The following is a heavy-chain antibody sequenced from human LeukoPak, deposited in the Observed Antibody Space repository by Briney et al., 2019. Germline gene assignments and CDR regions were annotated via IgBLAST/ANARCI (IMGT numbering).Heavy chain of an antibody. D-gene: IGHD6-13*01. J-gene: IGHJ6*02. Sequence: PGGSLRLSCAASGFTFSSYGMHWVRQAPGKGLEWVAVISYDGSNKYYADSVKGRFTISRDNSNNTLYLQMNSLRAEDTAVYYAAAGLNYYYYYGMDVWGQGTTVTVSS. CDR1: GFTFSSYG. CDR3: AAGLNYYYYYGMDV. V-gene: IGHV3-30*03. CDR2: ISYDGSNK.